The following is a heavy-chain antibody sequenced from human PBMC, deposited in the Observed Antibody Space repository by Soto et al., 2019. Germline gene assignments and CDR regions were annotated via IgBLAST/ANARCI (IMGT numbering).Heavy chain of an antibody. D-gene: IGHD3-10*01. Sequence: ASVKVSCKASGYTFVDYGFSWVRQAPGQGLEWMGWISPYNGNTHYVETFQGRVTMTTDTSTSTAFMELRTLTSDDTAVYYCARVPTPTNGDPNKNNFLDPWGQGNLVTVSS. CDR3: ARVPTPTNGDPNKNNFLDP. V-gene: IGHV1-18*04. CDR1: GYTFVDYG. CDR2: ISPYNGNT. J-gene: IGHJ5*02.